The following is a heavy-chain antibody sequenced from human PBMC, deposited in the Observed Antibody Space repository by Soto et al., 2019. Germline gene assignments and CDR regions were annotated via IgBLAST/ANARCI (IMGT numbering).Heavy chain of an antibody. J-gene: IGHJ4*02. CDR3: ARVTTFYDILTSSYALNYFDY. V-gene: IGHV3-53*01. CDR2: IYAGGNT. Sequence: VQLVESGGTLVQPGGSLRLSCAASGFSVTSNYMTWVRQAPGKGLECVSVIYAGGNTYYPDSVKGRFTISSDNSENTLFLQMNILRAEDSAVYYCARVTTFYDILTSSYALNYFDYWGQGTRVTVSS. CDR1: GFSVTSNY. D-gene: IGHD3-9*01.